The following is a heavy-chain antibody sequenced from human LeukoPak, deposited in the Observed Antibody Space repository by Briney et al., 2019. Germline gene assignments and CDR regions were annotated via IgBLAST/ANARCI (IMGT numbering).Heavy chain of an antibody. CDR2: ISSSSKYI. CDR1: EFTFSSYN. Sequence: GGSLRLSCAASEFTFSSYNMNWVRQAPGKGLEWVSSISSSSKYIYYADSVKGRFTISRDNAKNTLYLQMNSLTAEDTAVYYCARDPKQLIVGAATGGDWGQGTLVTVSS. J-gene: IGHJ4*02. D-gene: IGHD1-26*01. CDR3: ARDPKQLIVGAATGGD. V-gene: IGHV3-21*01.